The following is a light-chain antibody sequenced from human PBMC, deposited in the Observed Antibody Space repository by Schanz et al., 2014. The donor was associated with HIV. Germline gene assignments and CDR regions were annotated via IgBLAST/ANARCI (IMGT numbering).Light chain of an antibody. CDR2: NSY. V-gene: IGLV1-44*01. CDR1: SSNIGSNA. CDR3: SSFAGSNIPWV. J-gene: IGLJ3*02. Sequence: QSVLTQPPSASGTPGQRVTISCSVSSSNIGSNAVNWFQHLPGTAPNLLIYNSYHRPSGVPDRFSGSGSGTSASLAISGLQSEDEADYYCSSFAGSNIPWVFGGGTKLTVL.